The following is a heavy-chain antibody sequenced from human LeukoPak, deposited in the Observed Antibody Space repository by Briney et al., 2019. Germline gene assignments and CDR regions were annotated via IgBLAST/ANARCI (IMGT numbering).Heavy chain of an antibody. CDR3: ARDRSSSSLDAFDI. J-gene: IGHJ3*02. CDR1: GGTFISYA. V-gene: IGHV1-69*05. Sequence: SVTVSFKASGGTFISYAISWVRQAPGQGLEWMGGIIPIFGTANYAQKFQGRVTITTDESTSTAYMELSSLRSEDTAVYYCARDRSSSSLDAFDIWGQGTMVTVSS. D-gene: IGHD6-6*01. CDR2: IIPIFGTA.